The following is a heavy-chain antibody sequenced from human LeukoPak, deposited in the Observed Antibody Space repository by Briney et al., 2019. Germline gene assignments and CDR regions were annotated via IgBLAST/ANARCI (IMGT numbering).Heavy chain of an antibody. CDR2: ISRSSSTI. CDR1: GFTFSGYS. V-gene: IGHV3-48*01. CDR3: AREWYYDFWSGYPGALQFDP. Sequence: GGSLRLSCAASGFTFSGYSMNWVRQAPGKGLGWVSYISRSSSTIYYADSVKGRFTISRDNAKNSLYLQMNSLRAEDTAVYYCAREWYYDFWSGYPGALQFDPWGQGTLVTVSS. J-gene: IGHJ5*02. D-gene: IGHD3-3*01.